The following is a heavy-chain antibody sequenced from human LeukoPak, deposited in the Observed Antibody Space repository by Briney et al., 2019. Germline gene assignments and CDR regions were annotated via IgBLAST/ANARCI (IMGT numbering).Heavy chain of an antibody. CDR3: ASPAGYSSSWCGPSSFDY. V-gene: IGHV4-39*02. J-gene: IGHJ4*01. CDR1: GGSISSGSYY. Sequence: SESLSPTRTVSGGSISSGSYYSGWIRQPPGKGLEWIGSIFYSGSTYCNPSHKSPVTISVATSKNHSSLKLSSLTAADTAAYYSASPAGYSSSWCGPSSFDYWGQGTLVTVSS. CDR2: IFYSGST. D-gene: IGHD6-13*01.